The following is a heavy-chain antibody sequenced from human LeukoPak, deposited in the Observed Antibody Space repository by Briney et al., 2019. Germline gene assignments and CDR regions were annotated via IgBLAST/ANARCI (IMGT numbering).Heavy chain of an antibody. Sequence: GGSLRLSCAASGFTFSSFCMSWVRQGPGKGLEWVAHIKEDGSMLSYVDSVKGRFTISRDNAKNSVYLQMNSLRAEDTAVYYCARVVTWFDPWGQGSLVTVSS. CDR1: GFTFSSFC. J-gene: IGHJ5*02. V-gene: IGHV3-7*04. CDR3: ARVVTWFDP. CDR2: IKEDGSML.